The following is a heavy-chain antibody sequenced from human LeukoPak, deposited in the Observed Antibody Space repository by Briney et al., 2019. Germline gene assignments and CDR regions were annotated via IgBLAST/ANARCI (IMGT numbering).Heavy chain of an antibody. D-gene: IGHD2-8*02. V-gene: IGHV4-30-4*08. CDR2: IYYSGST. Sequence: SQTLSLTCTVSGGSISSGDYYWSWIRQPPGKGLEWIGYIYYSGSTYYNPSLKSRVTISVDTSKNQFSLKLSSVTAADTAVYFCARYCCTATRCPGIESWGQGTLLTVSS. CDR3: ARYCCTATRCPGIES. CDR1: GGSISSGDYY. J-gene: IGHJ4*02.